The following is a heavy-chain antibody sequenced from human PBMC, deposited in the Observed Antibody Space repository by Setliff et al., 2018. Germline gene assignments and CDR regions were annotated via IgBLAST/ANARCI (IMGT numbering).Heavy chain of an antibody. J-gene: IGHJ4*02. CDR3: ARLDSSSRVDY. D-gene: IGHD6-13*01. V-gene: IGHV4-38-2*02. CDR1: GYSISSGYY. Sequence: SETLSLTCTVSGYSISSGYYWGWIRQPPGKGLEWIGSIYHSGSTYYNPSLKSRVTISVDTSKNQFSLKLSSVTAADTAVYYCARLDSSSRVDYWGQGTLVTVS. CDR2: IYHSGST.